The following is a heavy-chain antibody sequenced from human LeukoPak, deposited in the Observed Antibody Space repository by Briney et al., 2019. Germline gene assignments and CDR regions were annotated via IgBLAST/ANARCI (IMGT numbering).Heavy chain of an antibody. CDR2: ISGSGGST. D-gene: IGHD6-19*01. CDR1: GFTFSSYE. CDR3: AKRGLVSGWPFDY. J-gene: IGHJ4*02. V-gene: IGHV3-23*01. Sequence: PGGSLRLSCAASGFTFSSYEMNWVRQAPGKGLEWVSGISGSGGSTYYADSVKGRFTISRDNSKNTLYLQMNSLRAEDTAVYYCAKRGLVSGWPFDYWGQGTLVTVSS.